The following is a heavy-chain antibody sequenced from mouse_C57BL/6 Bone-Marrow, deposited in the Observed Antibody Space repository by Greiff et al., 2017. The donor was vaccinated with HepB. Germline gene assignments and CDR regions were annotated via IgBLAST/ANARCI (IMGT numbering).Heavy chain of an antibody. Sequence: VQLQQPGAELVKPGASVKLSCKASGYTFTSYWMHWVKQRPGQGLEWIGMIHPNSGSTNYNEKFKSKATLTVDKSSSTAYMQLSSLTSEDSAVYYCARSLYYGSSPFDYWGQGTTLTVSS. CDR2: IHPNSGST. V-gene: IGHV1-64*01. CDR3: ARSLYYGSSPFDY. CDR1: GYTFTSYW. D-gene: IGHD1-1*01. J-gene: IGHJ2*01.